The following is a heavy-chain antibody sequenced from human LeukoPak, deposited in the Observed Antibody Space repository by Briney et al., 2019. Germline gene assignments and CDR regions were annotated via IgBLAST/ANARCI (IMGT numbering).Heavy chain of an antibody. CDR1: GGSFSGYY. CDR2: INHSGST. CDR3: ARGRRRSIVVSWYFDL. D-gene: IGHD3-22*01. V-gene: IGHV4-34*01. J-gene: IGHJ2*01. Sequence: SETLSLTRAVYGGSFSGYYWSWIRQPPGKGLEWIGEINHSGSTNYNPSLKSRVTISVDSSKNQFSLKLSSVTAADTAVYYCARGRRRSIVVSWYFDLWGRGTLVTVSS.